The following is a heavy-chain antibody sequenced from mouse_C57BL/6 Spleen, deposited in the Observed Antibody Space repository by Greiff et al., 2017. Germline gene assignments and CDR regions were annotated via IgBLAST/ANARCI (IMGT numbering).Heavy chain of an antibody. D-gene: IGHD2-3*01. CDR2: INPSNGGT. V-gene: IGHV1-53*01. Sequence: VKLQQPGTELVKPGASVKLSCKASGYTFTSYWMHWVKQRPGQGLEWIGNINPSNGGTNYNEKFKSKATLTVDKSSSTAYMQLSSLTSEDAAVYYCARHDGYYGWYFDVWGTGTTVTVSS. CDR3: ARHDGYYGWYFDV. J-gene: IGHJ1*03. CDR1: GYTFTSYW.